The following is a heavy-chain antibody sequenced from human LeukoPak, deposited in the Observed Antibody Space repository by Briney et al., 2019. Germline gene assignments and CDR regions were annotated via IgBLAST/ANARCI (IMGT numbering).Heavy chain of an antibody. CDR2: ISSSSSYI. CDR1: GFTFSSYS. Sequence: GGSLRLSCAASGFTFSSYSMNWVRQAPGKGLEWVSSISSSSSYIYYEDSVQGRFTISRDNAKNSLYLQMNSLRAEDTAVYYCARNLREDIVVVPEFDLLGRGTLVNVSS. J-gene: IGHJ2*01. D-gene: IGHD2-2*01. V-gene: IGHV3-21*01. CDR3: ARNLREDIVVVPEFDL.